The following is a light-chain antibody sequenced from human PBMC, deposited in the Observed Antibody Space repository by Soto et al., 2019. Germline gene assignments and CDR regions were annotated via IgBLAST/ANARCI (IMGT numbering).Light chain of an antibody. Sequence: QSVLTQPASVSGSPGQSITISCTRTTSDVGSSNLVSWYQQHPGKAPKLMIYEGSRRPSGVSGRFSGSMSGNTASLTISGLQAEDEADYYCCSFARSTTSYVFGTGTKVTVL. CDR3: CSFARSTTSYV. CDR1: TSDVGSSNL. J-gene: IGLJ1*01. CDR2: EGS. V-gene: IGLV2-23*01.